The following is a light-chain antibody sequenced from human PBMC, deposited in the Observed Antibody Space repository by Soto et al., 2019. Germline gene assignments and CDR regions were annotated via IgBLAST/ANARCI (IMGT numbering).Light chain of an antibody. J-gene: IGKJ5*01. CDR1: QSVSSN. V-gene: IGKV3-15*01. CDR3: QQYDNWPPMT. Sequence: EIVMTQSPATLSVSPGERATLSCRAGQSVSSNLAWYQQKPGQAPRLLIYGASTRVAGIPARFSGSGSGTEFTSTLSRLQSEDFAVYYCQQYDNWPPMTFGKGTRVEIK. CDR2: GAS.